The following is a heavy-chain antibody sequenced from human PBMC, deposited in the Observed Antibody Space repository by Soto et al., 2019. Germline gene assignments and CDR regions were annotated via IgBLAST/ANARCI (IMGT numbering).Heavy chain of an antibody. J-gene: IGHJ6*02. V-gene: IGHV3-30*18. CDR3: AKDSTSYYDILYYYYGMDV. Sequence: PGGSLRLSCAASGFTFSSYGMHWVRQAPGKGLEWVAVISYDGSNKYYADSVKGRFTISRDNSKNTLYLQMNSLRAEDTAVYYCAKDSTSYYDILYYYYGMDVWGQGTTVTVSS. CDR2: ISYDGSNK. CDR1: GFTFSSYG. D-gene: IGHD3-9*01.